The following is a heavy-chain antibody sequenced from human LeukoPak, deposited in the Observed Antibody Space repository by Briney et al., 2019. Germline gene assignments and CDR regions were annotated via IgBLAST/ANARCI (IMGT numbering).Heavy chain of an antibody. D-gene: IGHD6-19*01. V-gene: IGHV4-59*01. CDR1: GGSINSYY. J-gene: IGHJ4*02. CDR2: IYYSGST. CDR3: ARERGSGWYDPLFDF. Sequence: PSETLSLTCTVSGGSINSYYWSWIRQPPGKGLEWIGYIYYSGSTSYNPSLKSRVTISVDTSKNQFSLKLSSVTAADTAVYYCARERGSGWYDPLFDFWGQGTLVTVSS.